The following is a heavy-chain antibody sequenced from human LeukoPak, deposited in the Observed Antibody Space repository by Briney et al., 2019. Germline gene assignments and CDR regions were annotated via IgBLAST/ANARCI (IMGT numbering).Heavy chain of an antibody. CDR2: INTNTGNP. CDR1: GYTFTSYA. V-gene: IGHV7-4-1*02. CDR3: ARDGGSSGWYWHPFDY. J-gene: IGHJ4*02. D-gene: IGHD6-19*01. Sequence: GASVKVSCKASGYTFTSYAMNWVRQAPGQGLEWMGWINTNTGNPTYAQGFTGRFVFSLDTSVSTAYLQISSLKAEDTAVYYCARDGGSSGWYWHPFDYWGQGTLVSVCS.